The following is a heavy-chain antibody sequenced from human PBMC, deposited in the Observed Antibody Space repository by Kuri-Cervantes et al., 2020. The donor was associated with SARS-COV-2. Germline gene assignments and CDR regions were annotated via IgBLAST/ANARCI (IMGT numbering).Heavy chain of an antibody. CDR2: IYHSGST. CDR3: ARHAPSIFRFLQWTQPANNFDY. J-gene: IGHJ4*02. D-gene: IGHD3-3*01. CDR1: GYSISSGYY. V-gene: IGHV4-38-2*02. Sequence: GSLRLSCTVSGYSISSGYYWGWIRQPPGKGLEWIGSIYHSGSTYYNPSLKSRVTISVDTSKNQFSLKLSSVTAADTAVFYCARHAPSIFRFLQWTQPANNFDYWGQGTLVTVSS.